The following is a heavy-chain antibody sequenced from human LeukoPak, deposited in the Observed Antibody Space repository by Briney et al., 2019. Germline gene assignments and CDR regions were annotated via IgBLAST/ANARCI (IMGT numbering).Heavy chain of an antibody. CDR2: ISYDGSNK. Sequence: PGGSLRLSCAASGFTFSSYGMHWVRQAPGKGLEWVAVISYDGSNKYYADSVKGRFTISRDNSKNTLYLQMNSLRAEDTAVYYCAKDLQTYYDILTGYIFDYWGQGTLVTVS. J-gene: IGHJ4*02. CDR3: AKDLQTYYDILTGYIFDY. V-gene: IGHV3-30*18. CDR1: GFTFSSYG. D-gene: IGHD3-9*01.